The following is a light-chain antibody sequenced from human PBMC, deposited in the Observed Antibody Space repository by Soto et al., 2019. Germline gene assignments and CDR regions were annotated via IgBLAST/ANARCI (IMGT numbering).Light chain of an antibody. J-gene: IGKJ1*01. CDR3: TQQSTWPWT. CDR2: DAS. Sequence: IVLTQSPATLSLSPGARATLSCSAGQSVSSYLAWYQQKPGQAPRLLIYDASNRATGIPAKFSGSGSGTDFTLTISSLEPEDFAVYYCTQQSTWPWTGGQGTKVEI. CDR1: QSVSSY. V-gene: IGKV3-11*01.